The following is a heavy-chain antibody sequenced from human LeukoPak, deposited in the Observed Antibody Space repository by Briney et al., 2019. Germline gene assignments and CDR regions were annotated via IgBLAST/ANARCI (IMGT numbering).Heavy chain of an antibody. V-gene: IGHV3-21*04. CDR2: ISPTSSYI. CDR1: GFTLSTYT. J-gene: IGHJ4*02. D-gene: IGHD4-17*01. Sequence: GGSLRLSCAASGFTLSTYTMNWVRQAPGKGLEWVSSISPTSSYIYYADSLKGRFTISRDNSKNTLYLQMNSLRAEDTAVYYCAKDPMTTVTTVDSDWGQGTLVTVSS. CDR3: AKDPMTTVTTVDSD.